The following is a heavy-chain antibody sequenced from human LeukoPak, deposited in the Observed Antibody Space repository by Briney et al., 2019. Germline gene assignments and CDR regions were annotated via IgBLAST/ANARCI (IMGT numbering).Heavy chain of an antibody. V-gene: IGHV4-31*03. CDR2: ISFSGST. D-gene: IGHD2-2*02. J-gene: IGHJ6*02. CDR3: GRDRLYCSSTSCYSSGMDV. CDR1: GGSISSGGYY. Sequence: SETLSLTCTVSGGSISSGGYYWSWIRQHPGNGLEWIGYISFSGSTYYNPSLKSRVTVSVDTSKNQFSLKLSSVTAADTAVYYCGRDRLYCSSTSCYSSGMDVWGQGTTVTVSS.